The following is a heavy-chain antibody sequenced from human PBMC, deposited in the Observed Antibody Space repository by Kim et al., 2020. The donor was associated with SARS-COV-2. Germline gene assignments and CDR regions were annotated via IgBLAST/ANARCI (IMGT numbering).Heavy chain of an antibody. J-gene: IGHJ6*02. D-gene: IGHD6-19*01. CDR2: ISGDGGST. Sequence: GGSLRLSCAASGFTFDDYAMHWVRQAPGKGLEWVSLISGDGGSTYYADSVKGRFTISRDNSKNSLYLQMNSLRTEDTALYYCAKDKDGLLSSGWTNYYYYGMDVWGQGTTVTVSS. CDR1: GFTFDDYA. CDR3: AKDKDGLLSSGWTNYYYYGMDV. V-gene: IGHV3-43*02.